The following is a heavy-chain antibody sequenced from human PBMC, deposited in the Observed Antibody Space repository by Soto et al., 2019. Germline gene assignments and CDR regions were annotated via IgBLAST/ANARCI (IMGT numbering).Heavy chain of an antibody. Sequence: ASVKVSCKASGYTFTSYGISWVRQAPGQGLEWMGWISAYNGNTNYAQKLQGRVTMTTDTSTSTAYMELRSLRSDDTAVYYCARENHYDSSGYYPLDYWGQGTLVTVSS. CDR1: GYTFTSYG. CDR2: ISAYNGNT. J-gene: IGHJ4*02. V-gene: IGHV1-18*01. CDR3: ARENHYDSSGYYPLDY. D-gene: IGHD3-22*01.